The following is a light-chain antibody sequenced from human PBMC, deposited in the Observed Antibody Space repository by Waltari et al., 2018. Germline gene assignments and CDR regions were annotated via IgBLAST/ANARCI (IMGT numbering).Light chain of an antibody. CDR2: WAS. CDR3: QQSYSIPYT. Sequence: DIVMTQSPDSLAVSLGERATINCKPSQSVLHIPNNKNYLTWYQQKPGQPPKLLISWASTRESGVPDRFSGSGSGTDFTLTISSLQAEDVAVYYCQQSYSIPYTFGQGTKLEIK. CDR1: QSVLHIPNNKNY. J-gene: IGKJ2*01. V-gene: IGKV4-1*01.